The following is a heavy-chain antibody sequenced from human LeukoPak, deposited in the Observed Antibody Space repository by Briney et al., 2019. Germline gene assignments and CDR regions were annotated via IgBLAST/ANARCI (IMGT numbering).Heavy chain of an antibody. CDR1: XXXXSXXW. CDR2: IKQDGSEK. J-gene: IGHJ4*02. Sequence: GGSLRLSCAASXXXXSXXWMNWVXQXXXXXXEWVANIKQDGSEKNYVDSVKGRFSISRDNAKNSLILQMNSLRDEDTAVYYCARGVWAPFDSWGQGTLVSVSS. CDR3: ARGVWAPFDS. D-gene: IGHD7-27*01. V-gene: IGHV3-7*01.